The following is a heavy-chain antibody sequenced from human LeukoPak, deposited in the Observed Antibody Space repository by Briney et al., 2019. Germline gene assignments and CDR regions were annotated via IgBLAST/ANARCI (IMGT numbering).Heavy chain of an antibody. D-gene: IGHD1-26*01. Sequence: ASVKVSCKASGYTFTSYGISWVRQAPGQGLEWMEWISAYNGNTNYAQKLQGRVTMTTDTSTSTAYMELRSLRSDDTAVYYCARARQGGLYYYYYMDVWGKGTTVTVSS. CDR3: ARARQGGLYYYYYMDV. CDR1: GYTFTSYG. J-gene: IGHJ6*03. V-gene: IGHV1-18*01. CDR2: ISAYNGNT.